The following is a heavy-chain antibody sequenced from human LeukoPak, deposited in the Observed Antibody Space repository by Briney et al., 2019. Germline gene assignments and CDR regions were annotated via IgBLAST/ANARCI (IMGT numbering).Heavy chain of an antibody. CDR2: IIPILGIA. CDR1: GGTFSSYA. D-gene: IGHD5-12*01. V-gene: IGHV1-69*04. Sequence: ASVKVSCKASGGTFSSYAISWVRQAPGQGLEWMGRIIPILGIANYAQKFQGRVTITADKSTSTAYMELSSLRSEDTAVYYCARESGIVATIMGYCDYWGQGTLVTVSS. CDR3: ARESGIVATIMGYCDY. J-gene: IGHJ4*02.